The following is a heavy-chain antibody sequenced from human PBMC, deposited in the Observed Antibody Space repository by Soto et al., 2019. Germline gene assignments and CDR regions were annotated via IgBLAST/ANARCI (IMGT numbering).Heavy chain of an antibody. CDR3: ARGSTTMIVFWFDP. CDR2: IYYSGST. D-gene: IGHD3-22*01. J-gene: IGHJ5*02. CDR1: GGSISSGDYY. V-gene: IGHV4-30-4*01. Sequence: SETLSLTCTVSGGSISSGDYYWSWIRQPPGKGLEWIGYIYYSGSTYYNPSLKSRVTISVHTSKNQFSLKLSSVTAADTAVYYCARGSTTMIVFWFDPWGQGTLVTVSS.